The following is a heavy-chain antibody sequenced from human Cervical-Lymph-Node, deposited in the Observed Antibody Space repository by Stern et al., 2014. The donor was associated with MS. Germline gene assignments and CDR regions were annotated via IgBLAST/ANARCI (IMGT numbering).Heavy chain of an antibody. J-gene: IGHJ4*02. Sequence: VQLVDSGGGVVQPGRSLRLSCAASGFTFSSYGMHWVRQAPGKGLEWAVFIGFNDSNKCYADSGKGQFTNYRVNSNISLYLQMHSLRDEDTAVYYGAREGGSWGYIDYWGQGTLVTVSS. V-gene: IGHV3-33*01. CDR3: AREGGSWGYIDY. CDR1: GFTFSSYG. CDR2: IGFNDSNK. D-gene: IGHD1-26*01.